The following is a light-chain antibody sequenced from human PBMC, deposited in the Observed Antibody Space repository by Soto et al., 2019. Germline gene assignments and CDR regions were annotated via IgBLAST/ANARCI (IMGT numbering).Light chain of an antibody. Sequence: VLPQSPGIMSLSTGARATLSCRASQSVSNNYLAWYKQQPGQAPRLLIYGASNRATGIPPRFSSSGSGTDFTLTLSSLEPEDAAVYDCQQRHMWPITFGQGTRLEIK. CDR3: QQRHMWPIT. CDR2: GAS. J-gene: IGKJ5*01. CDR1: QSVSNNY. V-gene: IGKV3-11*01.